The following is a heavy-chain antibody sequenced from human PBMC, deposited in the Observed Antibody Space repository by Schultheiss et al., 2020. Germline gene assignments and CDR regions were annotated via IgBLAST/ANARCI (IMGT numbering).Heavy chain of an antibody. J-gene: IGHJ4*02. D-gene: IGHD2-2*01. CDR1: GYTFTSYD. V-gene: IGHV1-18*01. CDR3: ARTTLDCTTATSCYDY. Sequence: ASVKVSCKASGYTFTSYDINWVRQATGQGLEWMGWISAHNGNTHYAQNFQGRVAMTTDTSASTGYMELRSLRSDDTAMYYCARTTLDCTTATSCYDYWGQETLVTVSS. CDR2: ISAHNGNT.